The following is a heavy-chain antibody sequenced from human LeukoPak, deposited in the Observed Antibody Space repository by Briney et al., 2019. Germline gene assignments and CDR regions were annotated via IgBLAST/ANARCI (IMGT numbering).Heavy chain of an antibody. V-gene: IGHV1-69*13. CDR3: ARPNYGSGTEDAFDI. Sequence: ASVKVSCKASGGTFSSYAISWVRQAPGQGLEWMGGIIPIFGTANYAQKFQGRVTITADESTSTAYMELSSLRSEDTAVYYCARPNYGSGTEDAFDIWGQGTMVTVSP. CDR2: IIPIFGTA. J-gene: IGHJ3*02. D-gene: IGHD3-10*01. CDR1: GGTFSSYA.